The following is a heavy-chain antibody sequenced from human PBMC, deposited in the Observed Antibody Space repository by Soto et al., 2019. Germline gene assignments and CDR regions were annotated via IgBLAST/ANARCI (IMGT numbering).Heavy chain of an antibody. D-gene: IGHD4-17*01. J-gene: IGHJ4*02. CDR2: IYYSGST. CDR3: ARSFVTVTTLFDY. V-gene: IGHV4-59*01. Sequence: SETLSLTCTVSGGSIISYYWSWIRQPPGKGLEWIGYIYYSGSTNYNPSLKSRVAISVDTSKNQFSLKLSSVTAADTAVYYCARSFVTVTTLFDYWGQGTLVTVSS. CDR1: GGSIISYY.